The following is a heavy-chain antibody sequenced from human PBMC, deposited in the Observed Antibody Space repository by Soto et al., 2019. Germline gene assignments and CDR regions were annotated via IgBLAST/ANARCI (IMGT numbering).Heavy chain of an antibody. J-gene: IGHJ5*02. D-gene: IGHD6-6*01. V-gene: IGHV1-2*02. CDR2: INAHSGGT. CDR3: AKDLTRQLAYWLDP. Sequence: ASVKVSCKASGFSFTGYYIHWLRQAPGQGLEWMGWINAHSGGTEYAQKFQGRVTLTRDTSIATAYLTLTSLTSDDTALYYCAKDLTRQLAYWLDPWGQGTQVTVPS. CDR1: GFSFTGYY.